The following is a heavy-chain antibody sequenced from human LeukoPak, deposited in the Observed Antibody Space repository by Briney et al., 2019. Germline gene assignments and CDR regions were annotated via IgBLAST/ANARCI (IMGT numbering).Heavy chain of an antibody. CDR3: AKARAGDITAAFNY. Sequence: PGGSLRLSCAASGFTFSTYAMSWVRQAPGKGLEWVSGITSGANTYYADSVKGRFTISRDNSENTLNLQMNSLRAEDTAIYYCAKARAGDITAAFNYWGQGTLVTVSS. J-gene: IGHJ4*02. CDR1: GFTFSTYA. CDR2: ITSGANT. V-gene: IGHV3-23*01. D-gene: IGHD6-13*01.